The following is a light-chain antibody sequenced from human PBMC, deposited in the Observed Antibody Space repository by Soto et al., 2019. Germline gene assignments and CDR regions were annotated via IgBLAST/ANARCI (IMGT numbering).Light chain of an antibody. J-gene: IGKJ2*01. CDR3: QKYNSYPYT. CDR1: QSISSW. V-gene: IGKV1-5*01. CDR2: DAS. Sequence: DIQMTQSPSTLSASVGDRVTITCRASQSISSWLAWYQQKPGKAPKLLIYDASSLESGVPSRFSGSGSGTEFTLTISGLQPDDFATYYCQKYNSYPYTFGQGTKLEIK.